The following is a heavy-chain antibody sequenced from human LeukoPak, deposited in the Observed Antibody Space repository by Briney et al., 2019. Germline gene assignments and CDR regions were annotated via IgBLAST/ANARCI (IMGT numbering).Heavy chain of an antibody. CDR1: GFTFDDYA. V-gene: IGHV3-9*01. CDR2: ISWNSGSI. D-gene: IGHD3-22*01. J-gene: IGHJ4*02. Sequence: PGGSLRLSCAASGFTFDDYAMHWVRHAPGKGLEWVSGISWNSGSIGYADSVKGRFTISRDNAKNSLYLQMNSLRAEDTALYYCAKGGDDSSGYYPNYFDYWGQGTLVTVSS. CDR3: AKGGDDSSGYYPNYFDY.